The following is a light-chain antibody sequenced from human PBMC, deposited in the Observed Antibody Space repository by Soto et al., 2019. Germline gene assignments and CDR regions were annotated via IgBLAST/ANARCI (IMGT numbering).Light chain of an antibody. V-gene: IGKV1-5*01. J-gene: IGKJ1*01. CDR3: QQYNSYSRT. CDR1: RSVGRL. CDR2: DAS. Sequence: DIQMTQSPSTLSASVGDRVTITCRASRSVGRLLAWYQQKPGRAPNLLISDASSLESGVPSRFSGSGSGTEFILTISSLQPDDIATYYCQQYNSYSRTFGQGTKVDIK.